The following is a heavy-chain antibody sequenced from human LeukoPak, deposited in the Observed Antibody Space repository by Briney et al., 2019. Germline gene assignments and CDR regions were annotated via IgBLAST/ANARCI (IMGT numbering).Heavy chain of an antibody. J-gene: IGHJ4*02. CDR1: GFTFTNAW. V-gene: IGHV3-15*01. D-gene: IGHD3-10*01. Sequence: GGSLRLSCAASGFTFTNAWMSWVRQAPGKGLEWVGRIKSKGDGETTDFTAPVKGRFTMSRDDSKATLYLQMNYVIVEDTAVYFCATDLGLTMIRGVLVSWGQGALVSVSP. CDR3: ATDLGLTMIRGVLVS. CDR2: IKSKGDGETT.